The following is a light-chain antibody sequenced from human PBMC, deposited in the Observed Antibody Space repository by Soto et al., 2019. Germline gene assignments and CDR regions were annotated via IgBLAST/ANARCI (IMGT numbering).Light chain of an antibody. CDR3: CSYAGSRGVV. Sequence: QSVLTQPASVSGSPGQSITISCTGTSSDVGSYNLVSWYQQHPGKAPKLMIYEGSKRPSGVSNRFSGSKSGNTASLTISGLQAEDEDDYYCCSYAGSRGVVFGGGTKLTVL. V-gene: IGLV2-23*01. CDR1: SSDVGSYNL. CDR2: EGS. J-gene: IGLJ2*01.